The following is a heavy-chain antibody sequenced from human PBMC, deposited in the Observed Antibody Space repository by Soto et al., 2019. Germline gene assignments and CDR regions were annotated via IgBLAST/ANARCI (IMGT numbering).Heavy chain of an antibody. D-gene: IGHD3-16*01. CDR1: GFTFSSYD. V-gene: IGHV3-13*01. J-gene: IGHJ4*02. Sequence: EVQLVESGGDLVQPGGSLRLSCAASGFTFSSYDFHWVRQATGKGLEWVSGIGTAGDTYYAGSVKGRFIMSRENGKNSLYLRMNSLRAGDTAVYYCTRGADGFDYWGQGTLVTVSS. CDR2: IGTAGDT. CDR3: TRGADGFDY.